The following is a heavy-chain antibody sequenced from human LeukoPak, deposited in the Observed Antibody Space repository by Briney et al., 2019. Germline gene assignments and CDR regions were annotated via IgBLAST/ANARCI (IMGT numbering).Heavy chain of an antibody. CDR2: IYYSGST. J-gene: IGHJ6*02. V-gene: IGHV4-59*01. Sequence: SETLSLTCTVSGGSISSYYWSWIRQPPGKGLEWIGYIYYSGSTNYNPSLKSRVTISVDTSKNQFSLKLSSVTAADTAVYYCARGVVVPAAMGPNYYYYGMDVWGQGTTVTVSS. CDR3: ARGVVVPAAMGPNYYYYGMDV. D-gene: IGHD2-2*01. CDR1: GGSISSYY.